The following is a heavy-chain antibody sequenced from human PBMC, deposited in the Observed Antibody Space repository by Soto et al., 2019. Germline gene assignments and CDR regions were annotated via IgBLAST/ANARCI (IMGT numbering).Heavy chain of an antibody. Sequence: QVQLVESGGGVVQPGRSLRLSCAASGFTFSSYAMHWVRQAPGKGLEWVAVISYDGSNKYYADSVKGRFTISRDNSKNTLYLQMNSLRAEDTAVYYCASFIAVAGTYWFDPWGQGTLVTVSS. D-gene: IGHD6-19*01. V-gene: IGHV3-30-3*01. CDR3: ASFIAVAGTYWFDP. J-gene: IGHJ5*02. CDR2: ISYDGSNK. CDR1: GFTFSSYA.